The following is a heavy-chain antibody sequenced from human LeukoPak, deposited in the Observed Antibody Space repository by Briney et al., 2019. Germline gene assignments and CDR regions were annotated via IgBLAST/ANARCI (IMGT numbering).Heavy chain of an antibody. CDR1: GFTFSTYA. V-gene: IGHV3-33*03. CDR2: IYYHGTKT. Sequence: GGSLRLSCAASGFTFSTYAMHWVRQAPGKGLEWVAVIYYHGTKTYYADSLKGRLTISRDNSKNTLYLEMNSPRAEDTAVYYCAKDVSGGGGGYWVDYWGQGTLVTVSS. CDR3: AKDVSGGGGGYWVDY. J-gene: IGHJ4*02. D-gene: IGHD3-22*01.